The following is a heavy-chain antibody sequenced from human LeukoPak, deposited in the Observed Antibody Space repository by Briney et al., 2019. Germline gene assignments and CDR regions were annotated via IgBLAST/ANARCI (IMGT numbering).Heavy chain of an antibody. CDR2: MNPNSGNT. Sequence: ASVKVSCKASGYTFTSYDINWVRRATGQGLEWMGWMNPNSGNTGYAQKFQGRVTITRNTSISTAYMELSRLRSDDTAVYYCARDAIAAAGTQLPYYYYYMDVWGKGTTVTISS. CDR1: GYTFTSYD. CDR3: ARDAIAAAGTQLPYYYYYMDV. J-gene: IGHJ6*03. D-gene: IGHD6-13*01. V-gene: IGHV1-8*03.